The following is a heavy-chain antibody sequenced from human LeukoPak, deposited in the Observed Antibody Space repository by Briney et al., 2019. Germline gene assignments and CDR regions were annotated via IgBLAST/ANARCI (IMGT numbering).Heavy chain of an antibody. D-gene: IGHD3-3*01. CDR3: AREKTIFGVTPFDY. J-gene: IGHJ4*02. CDR1: GFTFSSYS. V-gene: IGHV3-21*01. Sequence: GGSLRLSCAASGFTFSSYSMNWVRQAPGKGREWVSSISSSSSYIYYAESVKGRFTISRDNAKNSLYLQMNSLRAEDTAVYYCAREKTIFGVTPFDYWGQGTLVTVSS. CDR2: ISSSSSYI.